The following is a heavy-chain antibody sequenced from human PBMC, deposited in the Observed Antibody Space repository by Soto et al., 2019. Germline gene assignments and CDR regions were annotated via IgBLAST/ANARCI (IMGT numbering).Heavy chain of an antibody. V-gene: IGHV3-23*01. CDR2: IAGSGGMT. CDR1: GFTFSSYA. Sequence: GGSLGLSCAASGFTFSSYAMTWVRLAPGRGLEWVATIAGSGGMTYYTNSVRGRFTISRDNSKNTVSLQMSSLRAEDTAMYFCAKVNFFDTPGTFDVWGQGTPVTVSS. D-gene: IGHD2-15*01. J-gene: IGHJ3*01. CDR3: AKVNFFDTPGTFDV.